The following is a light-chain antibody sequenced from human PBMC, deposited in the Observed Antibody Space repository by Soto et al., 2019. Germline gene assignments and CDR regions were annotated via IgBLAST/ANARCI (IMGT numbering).Light chain of an antibody. V-gene: IGLV1-40*01. CDR3: QSYDSSLSGRGV. Sequence: QSVLTQPPSVSGAPGPRVTISCPGSSSNIGAGYDVHWYQQLPGTAPKLLIYVNSNRPSGVPDRFSGSKSGTSASLAITGLQAEDEADYYCQSYDSSLSGRGVFGPGTKVTVL. CDR1: SSNIGAGYD. J-gene: IGLJ1*01. CDR2: VNS.